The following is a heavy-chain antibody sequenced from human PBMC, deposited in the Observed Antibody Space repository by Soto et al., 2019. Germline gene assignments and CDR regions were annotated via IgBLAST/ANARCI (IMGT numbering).Heavy chain of an antibody. CDR2: TGGLETDT. CDR3: AKDRMSYNSVWDPFDI. Sequence: EVQLLESGGGLVQPGASLRLSCAASGFTFSTYAMSWVRQAPGKGLEWVAGTGGLETDTYYADSVRGRFTISRDNPRSTLVLQMASLRAVDTAIYYCAKDRMSYNSVWDPFDIWGQGTVVIVSS. J-gene: IGHJ3*02. D-gene: IGHD1-26*01. V-gene: IGHV3-23*01. CDR1: GFTFSTYA.